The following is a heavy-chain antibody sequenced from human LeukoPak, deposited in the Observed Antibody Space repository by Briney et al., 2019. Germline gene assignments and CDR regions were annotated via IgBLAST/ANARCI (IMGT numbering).Heavy chain of an antibody. CDR1: GFTFSSYA. J-gene: IGHJ6*02. CDR3: AKDQSSRPYYYYGMDV. Sequence: GGSLRLSCAASGFTFSSYAMSWVRQAPGKGLEWVSAISGSGGSTYYADSVKGRFTISRDNSKNTLYLQMNSLRAEDTAVYYCAKDQSSRPYYYYGMDVWGQGTTVTASS. D-gene: IGHD6-13*01. V-gene: IGHV3-23*01. CDR2: ISGSGGST.